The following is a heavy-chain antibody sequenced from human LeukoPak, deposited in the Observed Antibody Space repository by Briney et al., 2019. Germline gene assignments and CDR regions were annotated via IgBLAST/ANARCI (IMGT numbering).Heavy chain of an antibody. J-gene: IGHJ6*02. V-gene: IGHV1-18*01. CDR1: GYTFTSYG. CDR2: ISAYNGNT. Sequence: ASVTVSCTASGYTFTSYGISWVRQAPGQGLEWMGWISAYNGNTNYAQKLQGRVTMTTDTSTSTAYMELRSLRSDDTAVYYRARENLKYYDFWSGYYTWDYYYGMDVWGQGTTVTVSS. CDR3: ARENLKYYDFWSGYYTWDYYYGMDV. D-gene: IGHD3-3*01.